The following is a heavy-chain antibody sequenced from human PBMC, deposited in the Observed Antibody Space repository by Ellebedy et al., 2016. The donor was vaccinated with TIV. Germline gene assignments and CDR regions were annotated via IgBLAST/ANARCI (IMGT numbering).Heavy chain of an antibody. Sequence: GESLKISCAASGFTFSNYAMSWVRQAPGKGLEWVSTIGVSGSTYYADSVKGRFTISRDNSKNTLYLQMNSLRAEDTAVYYCAKDRSLWSKYYYYYGMDVWGQGTTVTVSS. D-gene: IGHD3-10*01. CDR1: GFTFSNYA. CDR3: AKDRSLWSKYYYYYGMDV. J-gene: IGHJ6*02. V-gene: IGHV3-23*01. CDR2: IGVSGST.